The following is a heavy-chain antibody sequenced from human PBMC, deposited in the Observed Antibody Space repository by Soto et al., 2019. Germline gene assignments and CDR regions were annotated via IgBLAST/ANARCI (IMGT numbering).Heavy chain of an antibody. CDR3: ARQIYDSDNGPNFQYYFDS. CDR2: IDPSDSQT. J-gene: IGHJ4*02. CDR1: EYSFSTYW. Sequence: PGESLKISCKGSEYSFSTYWITWVRQKPGKGLEWMGRIDPSDSQTYYSPSFRGHVTISATKSITTVFLQWSSLRASDTAMYYCARQIYDSDNGPNFQYYFDSWGQGTPVTVSS. D-gene: IGHD3-22*01. V-gene: IGHV5-10-1*01.